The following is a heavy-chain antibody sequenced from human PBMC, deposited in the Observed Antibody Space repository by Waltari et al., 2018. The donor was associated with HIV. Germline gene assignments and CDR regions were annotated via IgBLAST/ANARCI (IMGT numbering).Heavy chain of an antibody. D-gene: IGHD6-19*01. CDR3: AKAVGDTSGRYWGGDV. CDR1: GFTFSNYE. J-gene: IGHJ6*02. CDR2: ISAGGTK. V-gene: IGHV3-48*03. Sequence: EVQLVESGGGLVQPGGSLRLSCAGSGFTFSNYEMTWVRQAPGTGLECISYISAGGTKYYADSVKGRFSISRDNAKNSLYLQMNSLRAEDTAVYYCAKAVGDTSGRYWGGDVWGQGTTVTVSS.